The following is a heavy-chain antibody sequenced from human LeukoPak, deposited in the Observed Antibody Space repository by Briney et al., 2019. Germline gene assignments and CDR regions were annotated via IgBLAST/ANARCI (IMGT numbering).Heavy chain of an antibody. CDR1: GFTFSNFA. V-gene: IGHV3-64D*09. CDR3: VKTGRFSSSWLDN. J-gene: IGHJ4*02. Sequence: GGSLRLSCSTSGFTFSNFAMHWVRQAPGKGLEFVSAVSSDGGSTFYTDSVKGRFTISRDNSKSTVYLQMSSLRPEDTAVYYCVKTGRFSSSWLDNWGQGTLVTVSS. D-gene: IGHD6-13*01. CDR2: VSSDGGST.